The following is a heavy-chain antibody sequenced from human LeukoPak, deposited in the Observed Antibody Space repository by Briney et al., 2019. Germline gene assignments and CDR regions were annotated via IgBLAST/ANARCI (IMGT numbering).Heavy chain of an antibody. CDR1: GFTFSSYW. Sequence: PGGSLRLSCAASGFTFSSYWMSWVRQAPGTGLEWVANIKQDGSEKYYVDSVKGRFTISRDNSKNTLYLQMNSLRAEDTAVYYCARDVLWFGESVEDYWGQGTLVTVSS. D-gene: IGHD3-10*01. CDR3: ARDVLWFGESVEDY. CDR2: IKQDGSEK. J-gene: IGHJ4*02. V-gene: IGHV3-7*01.